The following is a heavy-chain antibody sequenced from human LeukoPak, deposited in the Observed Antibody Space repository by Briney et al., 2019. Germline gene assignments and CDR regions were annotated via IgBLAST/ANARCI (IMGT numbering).Heavy chain of an antibody. CDR1: GYTFNGYY. J-gene: IGHJ5*02. Sequence: GASVKVSCKASGYTFNGYYVHWVRQAPGQGLEWMGWINPNSGGTNYAQKFQGRVTMTRDTSISTAYMELSRLRSDDTAVYYCARDKVKGSWFDPWGQGTLVTVSS. V-gene: IGHV1-2*02. D-gene: IGHD3-10*01. CDR3: ARDKVKGSWFDP. CDR2: INPNSGGT.